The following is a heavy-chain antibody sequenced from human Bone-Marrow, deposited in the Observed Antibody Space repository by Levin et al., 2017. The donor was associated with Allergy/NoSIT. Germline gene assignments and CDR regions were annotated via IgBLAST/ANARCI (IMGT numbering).Heavy chain of an antibody. V-gene: IGHV3-21*01. CDR1: GFMFQNHS. CDR3: ARPAY. J-gene: IGHJ4*02. CDR2: ISNNGDYI. Sequence: GESLKISCTASGFMFQNHSMNWVRQAPGKGLEWVASISNNGDYIYYADSVRGRFTISRDNAKTSLYLQMRSLTVEDTARYYCARPAYWGQGTLVNVSS.